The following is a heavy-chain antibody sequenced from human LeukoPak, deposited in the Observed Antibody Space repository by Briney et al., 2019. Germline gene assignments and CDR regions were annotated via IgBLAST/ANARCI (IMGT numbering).Heavy chain of an antibody. CDR2: IYYSGST. V-gene: IGHV4-59*01. CDR3: ARDAGATFDY. Sequence: PSETLSLTCTVSGGSISCFYWSWIRQPPGKGLEWIGYIYYSGSTKYNPSLKSRVTISVDTFKNQFSLRLNSVTAADTAVYYCARDAGATFDYWGQGTLVTVSS. D-gene: IGHD1-26*01. J-gene: IGHJ4*02. CDR1: GGSISCFY.